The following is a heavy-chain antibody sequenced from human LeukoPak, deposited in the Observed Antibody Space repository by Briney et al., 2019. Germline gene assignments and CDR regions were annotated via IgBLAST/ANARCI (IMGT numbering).Heavy chain of an antibody. CDR1: GFAFSDYN. CDR3: ARSDAPMDKHFDY. Sequence: PGGSLRLSCAASGFAFSDYNMNWVRQAPGKGLEWVSYITNWSGTIYYADSVKGRFTISRDNAKNSPYLQMNSLRAEDTAVYYCARSDAPMDKHFDYWGQGTLVTVSS. D-gene: IGHD3-10*01. V-gene: IGHV3-48*04. J-gene: IGHJ4*02. CDR2: ITNWSGTI.